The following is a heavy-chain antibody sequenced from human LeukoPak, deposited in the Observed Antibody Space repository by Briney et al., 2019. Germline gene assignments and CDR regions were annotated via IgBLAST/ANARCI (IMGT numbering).Heavy chain of an antibody. D-gene: IGHD6-6*01. V-gene: IGHV1-8*03. J-gene: IGHJ3*02. CDR3: ARGVEQLVDDAFDI. Sequence: GASVKVSCKASGYTFTGYDINWVRQATGQGLEWMGWMNPNSGNTGYAQKFQGRVAITRNTSISTAYMELSSLRSEDTAVYYCARGVEQLVDDAFDIWAKGQWSPSLQ. CDR1: GYTFTGYD. CDR2: MNPNSGNT.